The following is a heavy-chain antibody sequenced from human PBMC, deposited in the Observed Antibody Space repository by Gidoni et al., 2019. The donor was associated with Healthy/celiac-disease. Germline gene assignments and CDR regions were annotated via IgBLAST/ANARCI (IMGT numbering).Heavy chain of an antibody. CDR3: ARSPLTNWGAPPYYFDY. D-gene: IGHD7-27*01. Sequence: QVQLVQSGAEVKKPGASVKVSCKASGYTFTGYYMHWVRQAPGQGLEWMGWINPNSGGTNYAQKFQGWVTMTRDTSISTAYMELSRLRSDDTAVYYCARSPLTNWGAPPYYFDYWGQGTLVTVSS. V-gene: IGHV1-2*04. J-gene: IGHJ4*02. CDR2: INPNSGGT. CDR1: GYTFTGYY.